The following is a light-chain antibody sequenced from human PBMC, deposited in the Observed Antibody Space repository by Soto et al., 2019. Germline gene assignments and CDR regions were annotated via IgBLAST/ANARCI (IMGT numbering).Light chain of an antibody. V-gene: IGKV1-12*01. J-gene: IGKJ4*01. CDR2: AAS. CDR1: QGISSW. Sequence: DIQMTQSPSSVSASVGDRVTITCRASQGISSWLAWYQQKPGKAPKLLIYAASSLQSGVQSRFRGSGSGTDGPRTLSRLQPYDFATYYCQQANSVPLTFGGGNTVEIK. CDR3: QQANSVPLT.